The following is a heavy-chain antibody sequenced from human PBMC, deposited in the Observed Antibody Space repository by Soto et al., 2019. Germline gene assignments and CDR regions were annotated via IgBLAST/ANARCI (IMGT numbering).Heavy chain of an antibody. D-gene: IGHD2-15*01. J-gene: IGHJ5*02. V-gene: IGHV1-24*01. CDR2: FDPEDGET. Sequence: ASVEVSCKVSGYALTELSMHWVRQAPGKGLEWMGGFDPEDGETIYAQKFQGRVTMTEDTSTDTAYMELSSLRSEDTAVYYCATENIVVVVAATRGGWFDPWGQGTLVTVSS. CDR1: GYALTELS. CDR3: ATENIVVVVAATRGGWFDP.